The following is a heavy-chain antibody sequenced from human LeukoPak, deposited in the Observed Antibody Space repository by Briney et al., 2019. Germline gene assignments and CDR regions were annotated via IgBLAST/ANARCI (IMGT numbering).Heavy chain of an antibody. Sequence: GGSLRLSCAGSGFTFSRYNMNWFRQAPGKGLERVSSISSRSSYIFYADSVKGRFTISRDNAKNSLYLQMNSLGAEDTAVYYCARDAQWLVPEGYYYHMDVWGKGTTVTVSS. CDR2: ISSRSSYI. V-gene: IGHV3-21*01. D-gene: IGHD6-19*01. CDR3: ARDAQWLVPEGYYYHMDV. CDR1: GFTFSRYN. J-gene: IGHJ6*03.